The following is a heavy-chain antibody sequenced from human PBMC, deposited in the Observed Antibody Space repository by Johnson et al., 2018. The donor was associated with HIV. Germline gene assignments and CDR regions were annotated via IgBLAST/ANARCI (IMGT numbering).Heavy chain of an antibody. CDR3: ARDGEYSSSWYRAFDI. V-gene: IGHV3-7*05. Sequence: VQLVESGGGVVQPGRSLRLSCAASGFTFSSYWMSWVRQAPGKGLEWVANIKQDGSEKYYVDSVKGRFTISRDNAKNSLYLQMNSLRAEDTAVYYCARDGEYSSSWYRAFDIWGQGTMVTVSS. J-gene: IGHJ3*02. CDR2: IKQDGSEK. D-gene: IGHD6-13*01. CDR1: GFTFSSYW.